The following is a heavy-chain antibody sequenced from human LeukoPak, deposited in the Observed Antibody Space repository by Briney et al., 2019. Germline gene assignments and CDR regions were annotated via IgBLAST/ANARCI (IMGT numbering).Heavy chain of an antibody. V-gene: IGHV1-2*02. CDR3: ARDRNSGSSLDI. D-gene: IGHD6-6*01. CDR2: IYPYSGDT. J-gene: IGHJ3*02. CDR1: GYTFTGYY. Sequence: ASVTVSCKASGYTFTGYYIHWVRQAPGDGIEWMGWIYPYSGDTNYAQNFQGRVTMTRDTSISTAYMELSSLKSDDTAVYYCARDRNSGSSLDIWGQGTMLTVSS.